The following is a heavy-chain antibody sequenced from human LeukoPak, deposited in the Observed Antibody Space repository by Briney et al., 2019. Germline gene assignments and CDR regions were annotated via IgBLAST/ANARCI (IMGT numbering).Heavy chain of an antibody. J-gene: IGHJ4*02. CDR1: GFTFSYYG. CDR2: IRHDGSEK. CDR3: ARDWGWALDY. D-gene: IGHD3-16*01. Sequence: GGSLRLSCAASGFTFSYYGMEWVRQAPGKGLEWVAFIRHDGSEKHYADSLKGRFTISRDDSKNTVYLQMNSLRVEDTAVYYCARDWGWALDYWGQGTLVTVSS. V-gene: IGHV3-30*02.